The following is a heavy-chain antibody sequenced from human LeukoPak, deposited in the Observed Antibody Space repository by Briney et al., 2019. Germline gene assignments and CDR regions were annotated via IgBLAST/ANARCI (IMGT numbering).Heavy chain of an antibody. CDR3: AGATTLITMIADNWFDP. Sequence: SETLSLTCTVSGGSISSGDYYWSWIRQPPGKGLEWIGYIYYSGSTYYNPSLKSRVTISVDTSKNQFSLKLSSVTAADTAVYYCAGATTLITMIADNWFDPWGQGTLVTVSS. CDR2: IYYSGST. CDR1: GGSISSGDYY. V-gene: IGHV4-30-4*01. J-gene: IGHJ5*02. D-gene: IGHD3-22*01.